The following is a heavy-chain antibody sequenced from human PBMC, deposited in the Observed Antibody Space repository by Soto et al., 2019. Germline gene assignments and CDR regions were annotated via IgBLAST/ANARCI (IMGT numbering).Heavy chain of an antibody. CDR2: IYSGGVT. V-gene: IGHV3-53*01. CDR1: GFTVKNYQ. Sequence: GGSLRLSCAASGFTVKNYQMNWVRQAPGKGLEWVSVIYSGGVTYYPDSVKGRFTIIRDTSKNTVYLQMNGLRADDTAMYYCARDPSTTGYYGLDVWGQGTTVTVSS. J-gene: IGHJ6*02. CDR3: ARDPSTTGYYGLDV.